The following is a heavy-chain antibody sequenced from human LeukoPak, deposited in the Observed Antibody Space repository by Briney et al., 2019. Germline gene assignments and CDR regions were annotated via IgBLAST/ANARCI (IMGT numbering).Heavy chain of an antibody. D-gene: IGHD6-6*01. CDR3: ARHVEPPWSIAAREGYYFDY. CDR2: INHSGST. J-gene: IGHJ4*02. Sequence: SETLSLTCAVYGGSFSGYYWSWIRQPPGKGLEWIGEINHSGSTNYNPSLKSRVTISVDTSKNQFSLKLSSVTAADTAVYYCARHVEPPWSIAAREGYYFDYWGQGTLVTVSS. CDR1: GGSFSGYY. V-gene: IGHV4-34*01.